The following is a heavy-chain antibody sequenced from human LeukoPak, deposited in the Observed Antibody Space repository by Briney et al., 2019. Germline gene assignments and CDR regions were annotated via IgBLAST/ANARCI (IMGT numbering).Heavy chain of an antibody. J-gene: IGHJ6*02. CDR1: GYTFTSYG. CDR2: ISAYNGNT. D-gene: IGHD5-24*01. V-gene: IGHV1-18*01. Sequence: GASVKVSCKASGYTFTSYGISWVRQAPGQGLEWMGWISAYNGNTNYAQKLQGRVTMTTDTSTSTAYMELRSLRSDDTAVYYCARAVATIPPVYYYGMDVWGQGTTVTVSS. CDR3: ARAVATIPPVYYYGMDV.